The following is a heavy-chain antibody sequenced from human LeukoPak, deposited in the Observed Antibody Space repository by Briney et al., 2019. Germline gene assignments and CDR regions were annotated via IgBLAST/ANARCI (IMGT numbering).Heavy chain of an antibody. Sequence: ASVKVPCKVSRYTLSELSMHWVRQAPGKGLEWMGGFDPEDGETIYAQKFQGRVTITADKSTSTAYMELSSLRSEDTAVYYCARDSYGSGSSYFDYWGQGTLVTVSS. CDR2: FDPEDGET. CDR3: ARDSYGSGSSYFDY. J-gene: IGHJ4*02. CDR1: RYTLSELS. D-gene: IGHD3-10*01. V-gene: IGHV1-24*01.